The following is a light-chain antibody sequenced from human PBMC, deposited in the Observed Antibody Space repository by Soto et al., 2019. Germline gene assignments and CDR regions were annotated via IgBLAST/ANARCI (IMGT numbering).Light chain of an antibody. CDR3: QQRSNWHIT. CDR1: QSVGTR. Sequence: EHLLTQSPDTLSLSPGEKATLSRRAAQSVGTRLAWYKHKTGQDNRIIISGASSRAPGITDRFTGSESETSFTLTIRSLEPEDFAVYYCQQRSNWHITLGRGTRLEIK. V-gene: IGKV3-11*01. CDR2: GAS. J-gene: IGKJ5*01.